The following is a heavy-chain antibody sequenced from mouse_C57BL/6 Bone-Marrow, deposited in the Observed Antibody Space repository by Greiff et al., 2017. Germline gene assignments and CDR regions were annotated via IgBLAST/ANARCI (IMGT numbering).Heavy chain of an antibody. Sequence: VQLQQPGAELVKPGASVKMSCKASGYTFTSYWITWVKQRPGQGLEWIGDLYPGSGSTNYNEKFKSKATLTVDTSSSTAYMQLSSLTSEDSAVYYCARDYYGSSPWFAYWGQGTLVTVSA. J-gene: IGHJ3*01. CDR3: ARDYYGSSPWFAY. CDR2: LYPGSGST. CDR1: GYTFTSYW. D-gene: IGHD1-1*01. V-gene: IGHV1-55*01.